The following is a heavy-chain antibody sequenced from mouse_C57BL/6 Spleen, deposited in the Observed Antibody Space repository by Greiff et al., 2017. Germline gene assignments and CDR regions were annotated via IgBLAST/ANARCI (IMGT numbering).Heavy chain of an antibody. D-gene: IGHD1-1*01. V-gene: IGHV1-54*01. J-gene: IGHJ4*01. CDR2: INPGSGGT. Sequence: QVQLQQSGAELVRPGTSVKVSCKASGYAFTNYLIEWVKQRPGQGLEWIGVINPGSGGTNYNEKFKGKATLTADKSSSTAYMQLSSLTSEDSAVYFWARELGTVVAKNYAMDYWGQGTSVTVSS. CDR3: ARELGTVVAKNYAMDY. CDR1: GYAFTNYL.